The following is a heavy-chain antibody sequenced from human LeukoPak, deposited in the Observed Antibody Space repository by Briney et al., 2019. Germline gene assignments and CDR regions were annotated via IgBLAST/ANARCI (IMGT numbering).Heavy chain of an antibody. CDR2: INHSGST. D-gene: IGHD5-18*01. J-gene: IGHJ4*02. CDR3: ARGKYNRGYSYGNFDY. V-gene: IGHV4-34*01. CDR1: GGSFSGYY. Sequence: SETLSLTCAVYGGSFSGYYWSWIRQPPGEGLEWIGEINHSGSTNYNPSLKSRVTISVDTSKNQFSLKLSSVTAADTAVYYCARGKYNRGYSYGNFDYWGQGTLVTASS.